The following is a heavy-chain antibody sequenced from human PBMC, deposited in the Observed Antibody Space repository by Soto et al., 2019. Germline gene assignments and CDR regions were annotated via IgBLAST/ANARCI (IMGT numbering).Heavy chain of an antibody. V-gene: IGHV3-15*05. Sequence: EVQLVESGGGLVKPGGSLRLSCVGSGLTLSDAWMNWVRQIPGKGPEWVGRIKTKSDGAVTDYAALAKGRFHISRDDSENTVYLQMNSLKTEDTAVYYCAREWFGDFVWGQGTLVTVSS. CDR3: AREWFGDFV. D-gene: IGHD3-10*01. CDR2: IKTKSDGAVT. CDR1: GLTLSDAW. J-gene: IGHJ4*02.